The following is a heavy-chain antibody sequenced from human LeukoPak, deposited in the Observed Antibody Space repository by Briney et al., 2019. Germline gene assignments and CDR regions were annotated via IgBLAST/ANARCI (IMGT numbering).Heavy chain of an antibody. CDR3: TRENWANDF. J-gene: IGHJ4*02. D-gene: IGHD7-27*01. CDR1: GFTFSSYA. V-gene: IGHV3-74*01. CDR2: VSGDGSST. Sequence: GGSLRLSCAASGFTFSSYAMQWVRQAPGKGLVWVSRVSGDGSSTTYADSVKGRFTISRDNAKNTVYLQMNSLRAEDTAMYYCTRENWANDFWGQGTLVTVSS.